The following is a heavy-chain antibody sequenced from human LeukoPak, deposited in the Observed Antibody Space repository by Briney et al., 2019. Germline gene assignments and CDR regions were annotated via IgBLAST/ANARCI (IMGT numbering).Heavy chain of an antibody. CDR3: ARVPYLGYYYDSNREYYFDY. CDR2: ISYDGSNK. D-gene: IGHD3-22*01. Sequence: GGSLRLSCAASGFTFSSYGMHWVRQAPGKGLEWVAVISYDGSNKYYADSVKGRFTISRDNSKNPLYLQMSSLRAEDTAVYYCARVPYLGYYYDSNREYYFDYWGQGTLVTVSS. V-gene: IGHV3-30*03. CDR1: GFTFSSYG. J-gene: IGHJ4*02.